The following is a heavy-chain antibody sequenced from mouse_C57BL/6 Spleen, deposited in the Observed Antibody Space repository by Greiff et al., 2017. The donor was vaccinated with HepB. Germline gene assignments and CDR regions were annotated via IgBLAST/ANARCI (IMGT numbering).Heavy chain of an antibody. CDR3: ASTGTCAMDY. D-gene: IGHD4-1*02. Sequence: VQVVESGAELARPGASVKLSCKASGYTFTSYGISWVKQRTGQGLEWIGEIYPRSGNTYYNEKFKGKATLTADKSSSTAYMELRSLTSEDSAVYFCASTGTCAMDYWGQGTSVTVSS. CDR1: GYTFTSYG. CDR2: IYPRSGNT. V-gene: IGHV1-81*01. J-gene: IGHJ4*01.